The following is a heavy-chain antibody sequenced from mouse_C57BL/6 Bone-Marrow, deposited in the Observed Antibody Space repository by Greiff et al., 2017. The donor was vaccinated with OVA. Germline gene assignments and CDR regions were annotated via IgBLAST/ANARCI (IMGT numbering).Heavy chain of an antibody. CDR3: ARDSLFYYYGPMDY. D-gene: IGHD1-1*01. Sequence: DVQLQESGGGLVKPGGSLKLSCAASGFTFSSYAMSWVRQTPEKRLEWVATISDGGSYTSYPDNVKGRFTISRDNAKNNLYLQMSHLKSEDTAMYYCARDSLFYYYGPMDYWGQGTSVTVSS. CDR2: ISDGGSYT. V-gene: IGHV5-4*01. CDR1: GFTFSSYA. J-gene: IGHJ4*01.